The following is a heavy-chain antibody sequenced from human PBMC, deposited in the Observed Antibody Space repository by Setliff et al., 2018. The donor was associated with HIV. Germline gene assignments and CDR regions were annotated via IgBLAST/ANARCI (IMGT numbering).Heavy chain of an antibody. J-gene: IGHJ4*02. V-gene: IGHV3-48*04. CDR1: GFTFSAYS. CDR3: AKDRSGSYSFARD. Sequence: PGGSLRLSCAASGFTFSAYSMNWVRQAPGKGLEWLSYISSSGSTIYYADSVKGRFTVSRDNAKNSLYLQMNSLRAEDTAVYYCAKDRSGSYSFARDWGQGTLVTVSS. CDR2: ISSSGSTI. D-gene: IGHD1-26*01.